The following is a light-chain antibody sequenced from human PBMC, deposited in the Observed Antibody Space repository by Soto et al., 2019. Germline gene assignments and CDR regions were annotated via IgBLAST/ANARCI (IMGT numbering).Light chain of an antibody. CDR2: EVR. J-gene: IGLJ3*02. V-gene: IGLV2-14*01. Sequence: QSALTQPASVSGSPGQSITISCTGTSSDVGGYNHVSWYQQHPGKAPKLIIYEVRNRPSGVSNRLSGSKSGNTASLTISGLQADDEADYYCCSYTSSSIRVFGGGTKVIVL. CDR3: CSYTSSSIRV. CDR1: SSDVGGYNH.